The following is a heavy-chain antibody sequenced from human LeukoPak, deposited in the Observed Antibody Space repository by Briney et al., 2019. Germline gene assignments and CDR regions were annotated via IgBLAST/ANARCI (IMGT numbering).Heavy chain of an antibody. J-gene: IGHJ4*02. CDR2: ISAYNGST. CDR1: GYTFTSYG. D-gene: IGHD1-26*01. CDR3: ARDRAFFIVGATASDY. V-gene: IGHV1-18*01. Sequence: GASVKVSCKASGYTFTSYGISWVRQAPGQGLEWMGWISAYNGSTDYAQNLQGRVTMTTDTSTSTAYMELRSLTSDDTAVYYCARDRAFFIVGATASDYWGQGTLVTVSS.